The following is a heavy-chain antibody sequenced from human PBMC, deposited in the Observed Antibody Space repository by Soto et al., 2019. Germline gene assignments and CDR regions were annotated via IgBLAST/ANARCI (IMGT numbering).Heavy chain of an antibody. CDR1: GFTFSSYW. Sequence: PGGSLRLSCAASGFTFSSYWMSWVRQAPGKGLEWVAIIKQDGSEKYYVDSVKGRFTISRDNAKNSLYLQMNSLRAEDTAVYYCARAPGYCSGGSCYSDYFDYWGQGTLVTVSS. CDR3: ARAPGYCSGGSCYSDYFDY. D-gene: IGHD2-15*01. V-gene: IGHV3-7*03. J-gene: IGHJ4*02. CDR2: IKQDGSEK.